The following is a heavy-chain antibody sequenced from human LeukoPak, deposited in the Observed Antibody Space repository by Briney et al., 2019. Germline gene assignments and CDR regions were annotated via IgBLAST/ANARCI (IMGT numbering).Heavy chain of an antibody. D-gene: IGHD2-8*01. Sequence: ASVKVSCKASGYTFTSYYMHWVRQAPGQGLEWMGIINPSGGSTSYAQKFQGRVTMTRDTSTSTVYMELSSLRSEDTAVYYCARPGACTNAVCYSDYWGQGTLVTVSS. CDR3: ARPGACTNAVCYSDY. J-gene: IGHJ4*02. CDR1: GYTFTSYY. V-gene: IGHV1-46*01. CDR2: INPSGGST.